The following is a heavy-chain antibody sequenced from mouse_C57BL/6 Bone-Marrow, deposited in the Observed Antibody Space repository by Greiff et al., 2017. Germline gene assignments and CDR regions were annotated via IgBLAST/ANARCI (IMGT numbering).Heavy chain of an antibody. Sequence: LVESGAELARPGASVKMSCKASGYTFTSYAMHWVKQRPGQGLEWIGYINPSSGYTKYNQKFKDKATLTADKSSSTAYMQLSSLTSEDSAVYYCARATTVSYWGQGTTLTVSS. V-gene: IGHV1-4*01. CDR2: INPSSGYT. D-gene: IGHD1-1*01. CDR3: ARATTVSY. CDR1: GYTFTSYA. J-gene: IGHJ2*01.